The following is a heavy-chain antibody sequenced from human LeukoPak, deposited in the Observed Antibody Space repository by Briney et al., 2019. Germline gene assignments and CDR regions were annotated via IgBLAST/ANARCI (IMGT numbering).Heavy chain of an antibody. J-gene: IGHJ4*02. Sequence: PGGSLRLSCGASGFTFSHYAMHWVRQAPGKGLEWVTIISYDGNTKYNADSVKGRFTISRDDSKNTLYLQMNSLRVEDTAVYYCARTPGHTSSWYADIWGQGTLVTVSS. CDR1: GFTFSHYA. V-gene: IGHV3-30-3*01. CDR2: ISYDGNTK. CDR3: ARTPGHTSSWYADI. D-gene: IGHD6-13*01.